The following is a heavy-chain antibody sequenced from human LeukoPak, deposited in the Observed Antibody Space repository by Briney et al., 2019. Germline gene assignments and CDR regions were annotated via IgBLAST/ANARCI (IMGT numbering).Heavy chain of an antibody. CDR1: GYTFTGYY. CDR3: ARGGGSALRYFDWYGNFDY. Sequence: GASVKVSCKASGYTFTGYYMHWVRQAPGQGLEWMGWINPNSGGTNYAQKFQGRVTMTRDTSISTAYMELSRLRSDDTAVYYCARGGGSALRYFDWYGNFDYWGQGTLVTVSS. CDR2: INPNSGGT. J-gene: IGHJ4*02. D-gene: IGHD3-9*01. V-gene: IGHV1-2*02.